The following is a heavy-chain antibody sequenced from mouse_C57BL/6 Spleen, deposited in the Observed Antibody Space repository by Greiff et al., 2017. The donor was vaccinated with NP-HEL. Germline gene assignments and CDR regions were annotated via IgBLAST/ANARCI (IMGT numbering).Heavy chain of an antibody. CDR1: GYAFSSYW. Sequence: VQLQQSGAELVKPGASVKISCKASGYAFSSYWMNWVKQRPGKGLERIGQIYPGDGDTNYNGKFKGKATLTADKSSSTAYMQLSSLTSEDSAVYFCASDYYGSSYGGDYWGQGTTLTVSS. CDR2: IYPGDGDT. CDR3: ASDYYGSSYGGDY. J-gene: IGHJ2*01. D-gene: IGHD1-1*01. V-gene: IGHV1-80*01.